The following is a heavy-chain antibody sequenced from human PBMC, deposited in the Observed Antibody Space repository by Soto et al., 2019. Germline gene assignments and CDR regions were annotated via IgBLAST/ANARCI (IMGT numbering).Heavy chain of an antibody. D-gene: IGHD4-4*01. J-gene: IGHJ6*02. CDR3: ASSPDYSKGGMDV. V-gene: IGHV1-69*06. Sequence: GASVKVSCKASGGTFSSYAISWVRQAPGRGLEWMGGIIPIFGTANYAQKFQGRVTITADKSTSTAYMELSSLRSEDTAVYYCASSPDYSKGGMDVWGQGTTVTVSS. CDR1: GGTFSSYA. CDR2: IIPIFGTA.